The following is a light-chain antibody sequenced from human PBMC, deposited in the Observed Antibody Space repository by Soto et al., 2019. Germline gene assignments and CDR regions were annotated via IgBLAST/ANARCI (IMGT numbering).Light chain of an antibody. CDR3: QQYGTTPWT. Sequence: EIVLTQSPSTLSSFPGDRVTLSCRASQAVNTRLAWYQHKPGQAPRLLIYLTSNRAAGIPARFSGSGSGTDFTLTISRLEPEDFAVYYCQQYGTTPWTFGQGTKVDNK. J-gene: IGKJ1*01. V-gene: IGKV3D-11*03. CDR1: QAVNTR. CDR2: LTS.